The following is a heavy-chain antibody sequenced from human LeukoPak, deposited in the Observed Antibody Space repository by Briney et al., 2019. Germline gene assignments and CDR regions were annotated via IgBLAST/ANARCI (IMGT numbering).Heavy chain of an antibody. J-gene: IGHJ6*02. CDR2: ISWYSGSI. Sequence: PGGSLRLSCAASGFTFDDYAMHWVRQAPGKGLEWVSGISWYSGSIGYADSVKGRFTISRDNAKNSLYLQMNSLRAEDTALYYCAKDNTLPLSGGYYYYGMDVWGQGTTVTVSS. CDR3: AKDNTLPLSGGYYYYGMDV. CDR1: GFTFDDYA. D-gene: IGHD3-16*01. V-gene: IGHV3-9*01.